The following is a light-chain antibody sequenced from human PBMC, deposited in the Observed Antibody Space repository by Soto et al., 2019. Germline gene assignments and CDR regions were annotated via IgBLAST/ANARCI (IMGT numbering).Light chain of an antibody. CDR2: DVS. V-gene: IGLV2-14*01. CDR3: SSYTNTNTLV. J-gene: IGLJ2*01. Sequence: QSALTQPASVSGSPGQSITISCTGTSSDVGGYNYVSWYQQHPGKAPKLMIYDVSNRPSGVSNRFSGSKSGNTASLTISGLQAEDEADYHCSSYTNTNTLVFVGGTKLTVL. CDR1: SSDVGGYNY.